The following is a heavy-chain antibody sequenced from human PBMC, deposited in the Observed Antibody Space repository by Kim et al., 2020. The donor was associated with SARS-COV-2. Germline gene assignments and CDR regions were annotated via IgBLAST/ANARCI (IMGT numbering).Heavy chain of an antibody. D-gene: IGHD1-26*01. V-gene: IGHV4-30-2*04. J-gene: IGHJ4*02. Sequence: NPALTRRVPISVDPSKTQFSLKLSSVTAADTAVYYCARDLGSGSYYGLNYWGQGTLVTVSS. CDR3: ARDLGSGSYYGLNY.